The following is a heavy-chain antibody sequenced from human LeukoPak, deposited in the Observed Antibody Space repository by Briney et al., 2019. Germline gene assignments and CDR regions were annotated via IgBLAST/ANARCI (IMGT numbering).Heavy chain of an antibody. CDR1: GGSFSGYY. D-gene: IGHD2-2*01. Sequence: SETLSLTCAVYGGSFSGYYWSWIRQPPGKGLEWIGEINHSGSTNYNPSLKGRVTISVDTSKNQFSLKLSSVTAADTAVYYCARARCGVSSTSCLLRGPYYYYYMDVWGKGTTVTVSS. V-gene: IGHV4-34*01. J-gene: IGHJ6*03. CDR3: ARARCGVSSTSCLLRGPYYYYYMDV. CDR2: INHSGST.